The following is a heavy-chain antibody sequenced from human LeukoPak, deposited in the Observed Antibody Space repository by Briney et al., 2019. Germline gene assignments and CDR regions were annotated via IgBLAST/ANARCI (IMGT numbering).Heavy chain of an antibody. V-gene: IGHV3-49*03. CDR1: GFTFGDYA. CDR3: TRDGAFLDGYNYYFDY. D-gene: IGHD5-24*01. Sequence: GGSLRLSCTASGFTFGDYAMSWFRQAPGKGLEWVGFIRSKAYGGTTEYAASVKGRFTISRDDSKSIAYLQMNSLKTEDTAVYYCTRDGAFLDGYNYYFDYWGQGALVTVSS. CDR2: IRSKAYGGTT. J-gene: IGHJ4*02.